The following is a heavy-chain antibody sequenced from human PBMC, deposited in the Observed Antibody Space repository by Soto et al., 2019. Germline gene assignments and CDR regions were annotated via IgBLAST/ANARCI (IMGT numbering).Heavy chain of an antibody. J-gene: IGHJ6*02. V-gene: IGHV1-69*02. CDR1: GGTFSSYT. CDR2: IIPILGIA. D-gene: IGHD1-26*01. Sequence: QVQLVQSGAEVKKPGSSVKVSCKASGGTFSSYTISWVRQAPGQGLEWMGRIIPILGIANYAQKFQGRVTXTXDKSTSTAYMGLSSLRSEDTAVYYCARLRDSDGMDVWGQGTTVTVSS. CDR3: ARLRDSDGMDV.